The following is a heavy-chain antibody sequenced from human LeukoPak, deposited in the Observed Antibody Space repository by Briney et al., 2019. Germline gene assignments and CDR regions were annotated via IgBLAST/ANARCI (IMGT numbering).Heavy chain of an antibody. CDR1: GGSISSGDYY. CDR3: ARAGPAADISFFDY. CDR2: IYYSGST. V-gene: IGHV4-30-4*01. D-gene: IGHD2-2*01. J-gene: IGHJ4*02. Sequence: SETLSLTCTVSGGSISSGDYYWSWIRQPPGKGLEWIGYIYYSGSTYYNPSLKSRVTISVDTSKNQFSLKLSSVTAADTAVYYCARAGPAADISFFDYWGQGTLVTASS.